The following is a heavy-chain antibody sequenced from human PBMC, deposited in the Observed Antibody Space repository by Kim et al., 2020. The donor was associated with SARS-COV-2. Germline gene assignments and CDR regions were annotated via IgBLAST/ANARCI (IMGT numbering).Heavy chain of an antibody. Sequence: SVKVSCKASGGTFSSYAISWVRQAPGQGLEWMGGIIPIFGTANYAQKFQGRVTITADESTSTAYMELSSLRSEDTAVYYCARDLVYCSSTSCYPYYYYGMDVWGQGTTVTVSS. J-gene: IGHJ6*02. V-gene: IGHV1-69*13. CDR1: GGTFSSYA. CDR2: IIPIFGTA. CDR3: ARDLVYCSSTSCYPYYYYGMDV. D-gene: IGHD2-2*01.